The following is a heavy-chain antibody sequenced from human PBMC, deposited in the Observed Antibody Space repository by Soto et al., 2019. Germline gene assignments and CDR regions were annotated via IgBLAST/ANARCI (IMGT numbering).Heavy chain of an antibody. CDR1: GFTFMNHA. D-gene: IGHD6-13*01. CDR2: ISTGGGST. CDR3: AKEGSITAALDY. Sequence: GGSLRLSCAASGFTFMNHAISWVLEAPGKGLEWVSGISTGGGSTYYADSVKGRLTISRDNSKNTLYLQMNSLRAEDTAVYYCAKEGSITAALDYWGQGTLVTVSS. V-gene: IGHV3-23*01. J-gene: IGHJ4*02.